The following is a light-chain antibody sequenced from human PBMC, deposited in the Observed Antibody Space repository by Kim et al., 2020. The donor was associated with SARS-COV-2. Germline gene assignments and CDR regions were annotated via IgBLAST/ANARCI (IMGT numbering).Light chain of an antibody. CDR1: KLGDKY. V-gene: IGLV3-1*01. CDR2: QDS. Sequence: VSPGQTASMTCSGDKLGDKYACWYQQKPGQSPVLVIYQDSKRPSGIPERFSGSNSGNTATLTISGTQAMDEADYYCQAWDSSNVVFGGGTQLTVL. CDR3: QAWDSSNVV. J-gene: IGLJ2*01.